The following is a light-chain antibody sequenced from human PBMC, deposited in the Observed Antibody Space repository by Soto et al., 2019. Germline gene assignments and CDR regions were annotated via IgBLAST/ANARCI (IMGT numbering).Light chain of an antibody. V-gene: IGKV1-17*01. CDR1: QGIGND. CDR3: QQYNSYPLT. Sequence: DIQMTQSPSSLSASVGDRVTITCRASQGIGNDLGWYQLKPGNAPKRLIYAASSLQSGVPSRFSGSESGTEFTLTISSLQPEDFATYYCQQYNSYPLTFGGGTKVEVK. J-gene: IGKJ4*01. CDR2: AAS.